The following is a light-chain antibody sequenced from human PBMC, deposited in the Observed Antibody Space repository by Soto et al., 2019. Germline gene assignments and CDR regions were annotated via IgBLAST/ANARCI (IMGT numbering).Light chain of an antibody. J-gene: IGLJ1*01. CDR3: CSFSRSFTDYV. CDR2: DVS. Sequence: QSALTQPRSVSGSPGQSVTISCTGTSSDVGGYNHVSWYQQHPGKAPKLMISDVSKRPSGVPDRFSGSKSGNTASLTISGLQLEDEADYYCCSFSRSFTDYVFGSGTKVTVL. V-gene: IGLV2-11*01. CDR1: SSDVGGYNH.